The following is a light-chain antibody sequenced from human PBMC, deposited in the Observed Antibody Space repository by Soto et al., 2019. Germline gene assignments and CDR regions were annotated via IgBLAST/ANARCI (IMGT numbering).Light chain of an antibody. CDR1: SSTIGSNY. J-gene: IGLJ3*02. Sequence: QSVLTQPPSASGTPGQRVTISCSGSSSTIGSNYVYWYQQLPGTAPKLLIYTNSQRPSGVPDRFSGSKSGTSASLAISGLRSKDEADYYCASWDDSLSGPVFGGGTKLTVL. CDR3: ASWDDSLSGPV. CDR2: TNS. V-gene: IGLV1-47*02.